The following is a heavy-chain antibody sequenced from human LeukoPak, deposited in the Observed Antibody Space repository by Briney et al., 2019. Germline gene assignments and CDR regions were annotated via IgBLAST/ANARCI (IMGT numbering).Heavy chain of an antibody. Sequence: SETLSLTCSVSGGSISSYYWSWIRQPPGKGLEWIGYIYYSGSTNYNPSLKSRVTISVDTSKNQFSLKLSSVTAADTAVYYCARGNIHGDYVGAFDIWGQGTMVTVSS. CDR3: ARGNIHGDYVGAFDI. J-gene: IGHJ3*02. CDR2: IYYSGST. CDR1: GGSISSYY. D-gene: IGHD4-17*01. V-gene: IGHV4-59*01.